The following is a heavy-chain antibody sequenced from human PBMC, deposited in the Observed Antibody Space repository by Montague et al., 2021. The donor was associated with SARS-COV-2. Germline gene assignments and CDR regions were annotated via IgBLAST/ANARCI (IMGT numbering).Heavy chain of an antibody. CDR2: IYYTGST. CDR1: GGSISGYY. V-gene: IGHV4-59*01. CDR3: ARAQTNCFIDTCVNYFDY. Sequence: SETLSLTCTVSGGSISGYYWTWMRQPPGKGLEWLGHIYYTGSTKYNPSLKSRVTISIDTPKNQFSLKLRSVTAADTAVYFCARAQTNCFIDTCVNYFDYWGQGALVTVSS. D-gene: IGHD2-2*01. J-gene: IGHJ4*02.